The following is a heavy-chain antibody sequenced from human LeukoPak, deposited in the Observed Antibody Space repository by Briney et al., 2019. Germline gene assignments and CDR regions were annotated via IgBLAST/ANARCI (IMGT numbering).Heavy chain of an antibody. D-gene: IGHD3-10*01. V-gene: IGHV4-59*02. Sequence: SETLSLTCTASGGSVTSYYWSWIRQPPGKGLEWIGYIYYSGSTNYNPSLKSRVTISVDTSKNQFSLKLSSVTAADTAVYYCARGGVNYKIAGPWGQGALVTVSS. J-gene: IGHJ5*02. CDR3: ARGGVNYKIAGP. CDR1: GGSVTSYY. CDR2: IYYSGST.